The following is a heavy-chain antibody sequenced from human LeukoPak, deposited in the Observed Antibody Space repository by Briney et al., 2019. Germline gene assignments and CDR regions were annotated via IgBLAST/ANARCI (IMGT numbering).Heavy chain of an antibody. CDR2: IFPGDSDT. Sequence: GESLKISCKGSGYSFSSYWIAWVRQMPGKGLGGMGIIFPGDSDTRYSPSFQGQVTISADKSISTAYLQWSSLKASDTAMYYCARRGGYCSGGSCYGEYYFDYWGLGTLVTVSS. CDR3: ARRGGYCSGGSCYGEYYFDY. J-gene: IGHJ4*02. D-gene: IGHD2-15*01. V-gene: IGHV5-51*01. CDR1: GYSFSSYW.